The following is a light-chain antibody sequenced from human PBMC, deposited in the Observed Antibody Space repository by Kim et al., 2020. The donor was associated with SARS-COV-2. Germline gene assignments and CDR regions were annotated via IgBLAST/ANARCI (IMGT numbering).Light chain of an antibody. CDR3: QQYASSLT. CDR1: LSGSSGY. CDR2: GAS. V-gene: IGKV3-20*01. Sequence: LSRRQIAPLDSTASLSGSSGYLAWYKQKPGQAPRFLIYGASSRATGIPDRFSGSGCETDFTLTISRLEPEEFAVYYCQQYASSLTFGGGTKVDIK. J-gene: IGKJ4*01.